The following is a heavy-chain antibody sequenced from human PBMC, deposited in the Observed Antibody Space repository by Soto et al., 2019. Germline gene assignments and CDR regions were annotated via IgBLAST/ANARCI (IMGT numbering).Heavy chain of an antibody. D-gene: IGHD3-3*01. J-gene: IGHJ4*02. CDR3: ARDRLGGYSTFDY. V-gene: IGHV3-21*01. Sequence: GESLKISCAASGFTFSSYSMNWVRQAPGKGLEWVSSISSSSSYIYYADSVKGRFTISRDNAKNSLYLQMNSLRAEDTAVYYCARDRLGGYSTFDYWGQGTLVTVSS. CDR2: ISSSSSYI. CDR1: GFTFSSYS.